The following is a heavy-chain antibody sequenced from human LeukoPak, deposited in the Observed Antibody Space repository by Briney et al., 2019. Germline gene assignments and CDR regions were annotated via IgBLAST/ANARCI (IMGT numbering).Heavy chain of an antibody. J-gene: IGHJ3*02. D-gene: IGHD3-16*01. CDR2: INPNSGGT. V-gene: IGHV1-2*02. CDR1: GYTFIGYN. Sequence: ASVKVSCKASGYTFIGYNMHWVRQAPGQGLEWMGWINPNSGGTDYAQSFQGRVTMTRDTSISTAYMELSRLRSDDTAVYYCARQFGPTDAFDIWGQGTMVTVSS. CDR3: ARQFGPTDAFDI.